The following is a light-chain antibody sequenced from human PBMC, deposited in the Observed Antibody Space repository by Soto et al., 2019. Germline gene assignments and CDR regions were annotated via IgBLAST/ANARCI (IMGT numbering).Light chain of an antibody. V-gene: IGKV3-11*01. Sequence: DIVLTQSPATLSLSPGERATLSCRASQSVRNFLAWYQQKPGQAPRLLIYDASNRATGLPARFSGSGSGSDFTLTISSLEPEDFAVYYCQQRSNWPITFCQGTRLELK. CDR3: QQRSNWPIT. J-gene: IGKJ5*01. CDR2: DAS. CDR1: QSVRNF.